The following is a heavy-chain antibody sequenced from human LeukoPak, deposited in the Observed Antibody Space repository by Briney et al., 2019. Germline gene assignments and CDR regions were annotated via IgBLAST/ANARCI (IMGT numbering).Heavy chain of an antibody. D-gene: IGHD5-12*01. J-gene: IGHJ4*02. Sequence: GGSLRLSCAASGFTFSSYEMNWVRQAPGKGLEWVSYISSSGSTIYYADSVKGRFTISRDNSKNTLYLQMNSLRAEDTAVYYCAKGLPTFDYWGQGTLVTVSS. V-gene: IGHV3-48*03. CDR3: AKGLPTFDY. CDR1: GFTFSSYE. CDR2: ISSSGSTI.